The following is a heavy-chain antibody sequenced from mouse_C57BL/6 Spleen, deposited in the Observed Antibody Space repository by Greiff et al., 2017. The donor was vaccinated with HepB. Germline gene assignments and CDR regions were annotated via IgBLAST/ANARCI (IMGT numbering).Heavy chain of an antibody. D-gene: IGHD2-1*01. Sequence: EVQLQQSGAELVRPGASVKLSCTASGFNIKDDYMHWVKQRPEQGLEWIGWIDPENGDTESASKFQGKATITADTSSNTAYLQLSSLTSEDTAVYYCTPYGNYGAYWGQGTLVTVSA. CDR3: TPYGNYGAY. CDR1: GFNIKDDY. V-gene: IGHV14-4*01. J-gene: IGHJ3*01. CDR2: IDPENGDT.